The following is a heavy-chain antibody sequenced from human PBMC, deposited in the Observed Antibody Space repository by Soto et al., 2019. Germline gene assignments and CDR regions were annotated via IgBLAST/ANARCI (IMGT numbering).Heavy chain of an antibody. J-gene: IGHJ6*02. CDR1: GFTFSSYW. CDR3: ARVTGWAAYYYYGMDV. D-gene: IGHD7-27*01. Sequence: GGSLRLSCAASGFTFSSYWMSWVRQAPGKGLEWVANIKQDGSEKYYVDSVKGRFTISRDNAKNSLYLQMNSLRAEDTAVYYCARVTGWAAYYYYGMDVWGQGTTVTVSS. V-gene: IGHV3-7*01. CDR2: IKQDGSEK.